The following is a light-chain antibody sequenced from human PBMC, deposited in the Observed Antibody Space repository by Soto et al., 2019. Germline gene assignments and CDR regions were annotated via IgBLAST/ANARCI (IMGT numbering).Light chain of an antibody. CDR3: SSYTSSMTNV. V-gene: IGLV2-14*03. CDR2: DVG. J-gene: IGLJ1*01. Sequence: QSALTQPASVSGSPGQSITISCTGTSSDVGGYNSVSWYQHHPGKAPKLILYDVGARPSGVSYRFSGSKSGNTASLTISGLQAADEADYFCSSYTSSMTNVFGSGTKVTVL. CDR1: SSDVGGYNS.